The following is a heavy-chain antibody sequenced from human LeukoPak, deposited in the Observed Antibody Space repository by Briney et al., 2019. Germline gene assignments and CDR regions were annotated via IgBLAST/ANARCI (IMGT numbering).Heavy chain of an antibody. J-gene: IGHJ4*02. Sequence: PGGSLRLSCLTSGFTFSTNAMSWVRQAPGKGLEWISGISGSGASTYYADSVTGRFTISRDNSKNTLYLQVNSLRAEDTAVYYCAKGGKWDVTPFDYWGQGTLVTVSS. CDR2: ISGSGAST. V-gene: IGHV3-23*01. CDR1: GFTFSTNA. CDR3: AKGGKWDVTPFDY. D-gene: IGHD1-26*01.